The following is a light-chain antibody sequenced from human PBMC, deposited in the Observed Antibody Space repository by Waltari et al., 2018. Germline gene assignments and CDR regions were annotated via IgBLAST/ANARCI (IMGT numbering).Light chain of an antibody. CDR1: QSFFYSSTNKNY. J-gene: IGKJ4*01. CDR2: WAS. V-gene: IGKV4-1*01. Sequence: DIVMTQSPDSLAVSLGERATINCKSSQSFFYSSTNKNYLAWYQQKPGQPPKLLIYWASTRESGVPDRFSGTGSGTDFTLTISSLQAGDVAVYYCQQFYSTPLTFGGGTKVEIK. CDR3: QQFYSTPLT.